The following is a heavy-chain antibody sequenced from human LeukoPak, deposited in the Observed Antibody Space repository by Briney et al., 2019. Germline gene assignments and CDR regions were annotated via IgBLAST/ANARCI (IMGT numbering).Heavy chain of an antibody. CDR3: TAGTGRSDFDY. CDR2: IKRKGDDGTI. J-gene: IGHJ4*02. D-gene: IGHD3/OR15-3a*01. CDR1: GFTFSNAW. V-gene: IGHV3-15*01. Sequence: GGSLRLSCAASGFTFSNAWMSWVRQAPGRGLAWVGRIKRKGDDGTIDYAAPVKGRLSISRDDSKNTLYLQMNSLKSEDTAVYYCTAGTGRSDFDYWGQGTLVTVSS.